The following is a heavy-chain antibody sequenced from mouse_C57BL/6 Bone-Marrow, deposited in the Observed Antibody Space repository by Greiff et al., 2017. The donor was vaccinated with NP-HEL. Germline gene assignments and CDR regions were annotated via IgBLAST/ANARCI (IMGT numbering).Heavy chain of an antibody. D-gene: IGHD1-1*01. Sequence: VQLKQSGAELVRPGASVKLSCTASGFNIKDYYMHWVKQRPEQGLEWIGRIDPEDGDTEYAPQFQGKATMTADTSSNTAYLQLSSLTSEDTAVYYCTTDYGSSDYWYFDVWGTGTTVTVSS. CDR3: TTDYGSSDYWYFDV. CDR1: GFNIKDYY. CDR2: IDPEDGDT. J-gene: IGHJ1*03. V-gene: IGHV14-1*01.